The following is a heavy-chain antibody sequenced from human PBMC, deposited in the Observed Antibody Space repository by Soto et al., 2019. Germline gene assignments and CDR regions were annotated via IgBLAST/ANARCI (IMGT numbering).Heavy chain of an antibody. V-gene: IGHV3-53*01. CDR3: AREYDFWSGYPLAV. D-gene: IGHD3-3*01. J-gene: IGHJ6*02. CDR2: IYSGGST. Sequence: GGSLRLSCAASGFTVSSNYMSWVRQAPGKGLEWVSVIYSGGSTYYADSVKGRFTISRDNSKNTLYLQMNSLRAEDTAVYYCAREYDFWSGYPLAVWGHGTTVTVSS. CDR1: GFTVSSNY.